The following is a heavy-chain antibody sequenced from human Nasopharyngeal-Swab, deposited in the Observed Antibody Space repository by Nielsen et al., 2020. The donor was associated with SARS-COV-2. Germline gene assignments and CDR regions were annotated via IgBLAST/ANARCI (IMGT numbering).Heavy chain of an antibody. J-gene: IGHJ6*02. V-gene: IGHV3-11*01. D-gene: IGHD3-22*01. CDR3: AREKGYQLLLDYYYHGLYV. CDR2: RSTSGRTT. Sequence: GGSLRLSCAASGFTFSDYYMAWVRQAPGKGLEWLSYRSTSGRTTDSADSVKGRFTISRDNANNLLFLQINSLRGEDTAVYYCAREKGYQLLLDYYYHGLYVWGHGTAVTVSS. CDR1: GFTFSDYY.